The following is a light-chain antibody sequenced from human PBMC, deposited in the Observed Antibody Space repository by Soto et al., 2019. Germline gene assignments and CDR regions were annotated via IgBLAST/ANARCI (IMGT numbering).Light chain of an antibody. Sequence: EIVLTQSPGTLSLSPGERATLSCRSSQSGSSSYLAWYQQRPGQPPRLLIYGASSRATGIPDRFSGSGSGTDFTLTISRLEPEDFAVYYCQQYGSSPITFGQGTRLEIK. CDR1: QSGSSSY. V-gene: IGKV3-20*01. CDR3: QQYGSSPIT. CDR2: GAS. J-gene: IGKJ5*01.